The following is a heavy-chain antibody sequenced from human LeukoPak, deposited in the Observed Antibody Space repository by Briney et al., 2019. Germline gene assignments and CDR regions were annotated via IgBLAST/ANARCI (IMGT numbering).Heavy chain of an antibody. CDR2: IIPIFGTA. CDR3: ASSRTAMVVTDYYFDY. CDR1: GGTFSSYA. D-gene: IGHD2-15*01. J-gene: IGHJ4*02. Sequence: SVTVSCTASGGTFSSYAISWVRQAPGQGLEWMGGIIPIFGTANYAQKFQGRVTITADESTSTAYMELSSLRSEDTAVYYCASSRTAMVVTDYYFDYWGQGTLVTVSS. V-gene: IGHV1-69*13.